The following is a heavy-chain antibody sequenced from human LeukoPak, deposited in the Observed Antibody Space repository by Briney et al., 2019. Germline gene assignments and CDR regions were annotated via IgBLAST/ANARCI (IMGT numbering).Heavy chain of an antibody. CDR3: ARRIFQGSSGWYLFDY. V-gene: IGHV3-30-3*01. CDR2: ISSAGSTK. CDR1: GFTFNTYA. Sequence: PGTSLRLSCAASGFTFNTYAMHRVRQAAGMGLEWVAVISSAGSTKYYADSVKGRFTVSRDNSENTLYLQMNSLRAEDTAVYYCARRIFQGSSGWYLFDYWGQGTLVTVSS. D-gene: IGHD6-19*01. J-gene: IGHJ4*02.